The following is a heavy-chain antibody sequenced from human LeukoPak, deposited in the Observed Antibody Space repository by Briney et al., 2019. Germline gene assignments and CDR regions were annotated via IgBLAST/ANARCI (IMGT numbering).Heavy chain of an antibody. J-gene: IGHJ5*02. CDR1: GFTFDHYA. CDR3: AKELFVSFEGRLGELSP. V-gene: IGHV3-43*02. D-gene: IGHD3-16*02. Sequence: GGSLRLSCTASGFTFDHYAMLCLRQSPGKGLEWVSLISGDGGSTYYADSVKGRFTISRDNSKNSLYLQMNSLRTEDTDLYYCAKELFVSFEGRLGELSPWGQGTLVTVSS. CDR2: ISGDGGST.